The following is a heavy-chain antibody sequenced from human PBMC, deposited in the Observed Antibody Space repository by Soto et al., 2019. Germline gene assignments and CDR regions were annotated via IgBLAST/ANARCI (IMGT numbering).Heavy chain of an antibody. CDR1: GFSLSTSGVG. Sequence: QITLKESGPTLVEPTQTLTLTCSFSGFSLSTSGVGVGWLRQAPGKALECLGIIYWDNDRRYNPSLKKRLTHTKDNSNNQVILTMTYMEPVDTAAYYCAHRDPYSSYWDVGWFDTWGQGTLVTVS. J-gene: IGHJ5*02. V-gene: IGHV2-5*02. D-gene: IGHD2-21*01. CDR3: AHRDPYSSYWDVGWFDT. CDR2: IYWDNDR.